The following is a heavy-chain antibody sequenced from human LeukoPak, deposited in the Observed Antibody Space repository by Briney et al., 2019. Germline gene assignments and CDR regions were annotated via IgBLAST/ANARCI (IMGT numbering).Heavy chain of an antibody. V-gene: IGHV1-69*01. J-gene: IGHJ3*02. CDR2: VIPIFGTA. CDR1: GGTFSSYA. D-gene: IGHD3-9*01. Sequence: SVKVSCKASGGTFSSYAISWVRQAPGQGLEWMGGVIPIFGTANYAQKFQGRVTITADESTSTAYMELSSLRSEDTAVYYCARVPGNHDILTGYDIWGQGTMVTVSS. CDR3: ARVPGNHDILTGYDI.